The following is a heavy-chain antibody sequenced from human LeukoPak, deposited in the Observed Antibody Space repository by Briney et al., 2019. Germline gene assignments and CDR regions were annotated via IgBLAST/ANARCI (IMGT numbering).Heavy chain of an antibody. Sequence: ASVKVSCKASGYTFTSYGIGWVRQAPGQGLEWMGWISAYNGNTNYAQKLQGRVTMNTDTSTSTAYMELRSLRSDDTAVYYCARSQTYYYDSSGYYWFDPWGQGTLVTVSS. CDR3: ARSQTYYYDSSGYYWFDP. J-gene: IGHJ5*02. D-gene: IGHD3-22*01. CDR2: ISAYNGNT. V-gene: IGHV1-18*01. CDR1: GYTFTSYG.